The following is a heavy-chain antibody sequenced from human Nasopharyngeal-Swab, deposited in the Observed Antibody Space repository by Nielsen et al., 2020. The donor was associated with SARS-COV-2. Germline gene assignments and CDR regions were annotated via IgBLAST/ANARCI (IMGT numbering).Heavy chain of an antibody. CDR2: IKQDGSEK. Sequence: GESLKISCAASGFTFSSYWMSWVRQAPGKGLEWVANIKQDGSEKYYVDSVKGRFTISRDNAKNSLYLQMNSLRAEDTAVYYCARGIRFEEYMDVWGKGTTVTVSS. CDR3: ARGIRFEEYMDV. J-gene: IGHJ6*03. V-gene: IGHV3-7*03. CDR1: GFTFSSYW. D-gene: IGHD3-10*01.